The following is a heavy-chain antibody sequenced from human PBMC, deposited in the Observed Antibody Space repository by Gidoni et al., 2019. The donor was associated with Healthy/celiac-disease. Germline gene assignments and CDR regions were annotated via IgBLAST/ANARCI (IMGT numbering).Heavy chain of an antibody. V-gene: IGHV4-34*01. CDR2: INHSGST. D-gene: IGHD3-3*01. Sequence: QVQLQQWGAGLLTPSATLSLTCAVYGGSFSGYYWSWIRQPPGKGLEWIGEINHSGSTNYNPSLKSRVTISVDTSKNQFSLKRSSVTAADTAVYYCARAYDFWSGYYPGRDYYGMDVWGQGTTVTVSS. CDR1: GGSFSGYY. J-gene: IGHJ6*02. CDR3: ARAYDFWSGYYPGRDYYGMDV.